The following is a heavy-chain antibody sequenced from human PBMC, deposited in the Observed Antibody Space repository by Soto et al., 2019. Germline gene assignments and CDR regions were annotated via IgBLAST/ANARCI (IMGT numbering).Heavy chain of an antibody. D-gene: IGHD6-13*01. CDR2: IKQDGSEK. CDR1: GFNFSSYW. J-gene: IGHJ4*03. CDR3: ANEGAYSRGDY. V-gene: IGHV3-7*02. Sequence: EVQLVESGGGLVQPGGSLRLSCAASGFNFSSYWMSWVRQAPGKGLEWVANIKQDGSEKYYVDSVKGRFTFSRGNAKKSLDLQKGSLRAEDTAGYYGANEGAYSRGDYGGQVTQVAVSA.